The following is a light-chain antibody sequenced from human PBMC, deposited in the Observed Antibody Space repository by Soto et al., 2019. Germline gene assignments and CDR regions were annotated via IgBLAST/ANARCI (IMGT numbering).Light chain of an antibody. J-gene: IGKJ2*01. CDR1: QSVSRN. CDR3: QQYGDWPPET. V-gene: IGKV3-15*01. Sequence: EVVLTQSPATLSVPPGDRATLSCRASQSVSRNLAWSQQKPGQAPRLLIYGASTRATGVPARFSGSGSATEFTLAISVLQSEDVAVYYGQQYGDWPPETFGQGTKLEI. CDR2: GAS.